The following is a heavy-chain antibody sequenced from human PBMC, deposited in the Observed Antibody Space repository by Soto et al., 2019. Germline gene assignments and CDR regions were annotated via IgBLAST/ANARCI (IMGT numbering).Heavy chain of an antibody. V-gene: IGHV1-18*01. Sequence: VASVKVSCKASGYTFTSYGISWVRQAPGQGLEWMGWISAYNGNTNYAQKLQGRVTMTTDTSTSTAYMELRSLRSDDTAVYYCARELILVYYDSSGHAGAFDIWGQGTMVTVSS. D-gene: IGHD3-22*01. CDR1: GYTFTSYG. CDR2: ISAYNGNT. J-gene: IGHJ3*02. CDR3: ARELILVYYDSSGHAGAFDI.